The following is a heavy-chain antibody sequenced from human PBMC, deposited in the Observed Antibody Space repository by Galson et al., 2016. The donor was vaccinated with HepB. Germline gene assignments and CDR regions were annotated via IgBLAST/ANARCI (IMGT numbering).Heavy chain of an antibody. CDR3: ARDLRSGYDSGIDH. D-gene: IGHD5-12*01. V-gene: IGHV3-11*01. CDR1: GFNFRDFY. Sequence: SLRLSCAASGFNFRDFYMMWIRQAPGKRLEWVSYTSSSGSGMDYADSVRGRFTVSRDNGQNSLFLHMNNLRAEDTAIYYCARDLRSGYDSGIDHWGQGTLVTVSS. CDR2: TSSSGSGM. J-gene: IGHJ4*02.